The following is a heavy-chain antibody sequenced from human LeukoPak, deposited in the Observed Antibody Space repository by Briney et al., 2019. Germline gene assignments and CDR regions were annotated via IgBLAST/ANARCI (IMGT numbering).Heavy chain of an antibody. D-gene: IGHD1-1*01. Sequence: PTGGSLRLSCAASGFTFDDYAMHWVRQAPGKGLEWVSLISWDGGSTYYADSVKGRFTISRDNSKNSLYLQMNSLRAEDTALYYCAKDTSGSGTTLFDYWGQGTLVTVSS. V-gene: IGHV3-43D*03. CDR3: AKDTSGSGTTLFDY. CDR2: ISWDGGST. CDR1: GFTFDDYA. J-gene: IGHJ4*02.